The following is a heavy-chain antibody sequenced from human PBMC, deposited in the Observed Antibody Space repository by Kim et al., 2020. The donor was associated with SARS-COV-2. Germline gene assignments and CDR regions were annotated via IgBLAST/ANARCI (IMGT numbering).Heavy chain of an antibody. V-gene: IGHV3-43*01. D-gene: IGHD4-17*01. CDR1: GFTFDDYT. J-gene: IGHJ6*02. CDR2: ISWDGGST. Sequence: GGSLRLSCAASGFTFDDYTMHWVRQAPGKGLEWVSLISWDGGSTYYADSVKGRFTISRDNSKNSLYLQMNSLRTEDTALYYCAKAIYDYGGNSGYHGMDVWGQGTTVTVSS. CDR3: AKAIYDYGGNSGYHGMDV.